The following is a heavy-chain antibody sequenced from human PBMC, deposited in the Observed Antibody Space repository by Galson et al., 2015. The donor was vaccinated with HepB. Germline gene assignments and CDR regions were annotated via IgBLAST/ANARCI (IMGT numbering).Heavy chain of an antibody. CDR2: ISGTNGDP. D-gene: IGHD1-1*01. CDR3: ARVEESVEDNDYFDY. V-gene: IGHV1-18*01. CDR1: GYTFSSYA. Sequence: SVKVSCKASGYTFSSYAIAWLRQAPGQGLEWMGWISGTNGDPKYAPKFEDRLTVTTDTSTTTAYMELRSLKSDDTAIYYCARVEESVEDNDYFDYWGQGTLVTVSS. J-gene: IGHJ4*02.